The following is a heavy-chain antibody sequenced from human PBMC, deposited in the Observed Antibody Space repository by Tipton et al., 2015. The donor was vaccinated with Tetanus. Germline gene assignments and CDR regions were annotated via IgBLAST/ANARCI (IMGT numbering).Heavy chain of an antibody. CDR3: ARGGSYHTPPGY. V-gene: IGHV4-59*12. CDR2: VHYSGST. D-gene: IGHD1-26*01. CDR1: GASISSYY. J-gene: IGHJ4*02. Sequence: TLSLTCTVSGASISSYYWSWIRQPPGRGLEWIGYVHYSGSTNYSPSLRSRVTLSVDTSKNQSSLKLSSVTAADTAVYYCARGGSYHTPPGYWGQGTLVTVSS.